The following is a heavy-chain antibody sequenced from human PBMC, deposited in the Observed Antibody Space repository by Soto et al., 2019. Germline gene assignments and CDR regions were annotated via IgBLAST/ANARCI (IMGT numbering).Heavy chain of an antibody. D-gene: IGHD3-3*01. CDR3: ARGWRFDP. V-gene: IGHV4-34*01. CDR2: INHSGTT. J-gene: IGHJ5*02. CDR1: GVSFRRYQ. Sequence: PSDTLSLVCAVSGVSFRRYQWSWLRQTPGQGLEWNGKINHSGTTSYNPSLKSRITMSVDTSKKEFSLKLTSVTAADTAVYYCARGWRFDPWGEGTLVTVSS.